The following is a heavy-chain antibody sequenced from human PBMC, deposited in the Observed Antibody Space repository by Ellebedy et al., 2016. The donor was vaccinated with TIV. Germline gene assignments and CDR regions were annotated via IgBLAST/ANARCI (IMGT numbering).Heavy chain of an antibody. CDR3: ASTPTYYYDSSGYFIV. CDR2: IYYSGST. J-gene: IGHJ4*02. V-gene: IGHV4-39*01. CDR1: GGSISSSSYY. Sequence: MPSETLSLTCTVSGGSISSSSYYWGWIRQPPGKGLEWIGSIYYSGSTYYNPSLKSRVTISVDTSKKQFYLKLSSVTAADTAVYYCASTPTYYYDSSGYFIVWGQGTLVTVSS. D-gene: IGHD3-22*01.